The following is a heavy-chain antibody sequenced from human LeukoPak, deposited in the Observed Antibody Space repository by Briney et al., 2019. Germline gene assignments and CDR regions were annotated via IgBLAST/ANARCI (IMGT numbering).Heavy chain of an antibody. CDR3: ARARIVVVPAASDY. J-gene: IGHJ4*02. Sequence: GGSLRLFCAASGFTFSSFSMNWVRQAPGKGLEWVSSISSTRSYIHYADSVKGRFTISRDNAKNSLYLQMNSLRAEDTAVYYRARARIVVVPAASDYWGQGTLVTVSS. CDR1: GFTFSSFS. CDR2: ISSTRSYI. V-gene: IGHV3-21*01. D-gene: IGHD2-2*01.